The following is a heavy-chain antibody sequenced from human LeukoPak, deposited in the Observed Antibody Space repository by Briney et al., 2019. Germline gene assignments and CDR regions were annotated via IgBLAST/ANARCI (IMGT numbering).Heavy chain of an antibody. CDR2: ISGSGGST. Sequence: GGSLRLFCAASGFTFSSYAMSWVRQAPGKGLEWVSAISGSGGSTYYADSVKGRFTISRDNSKNTLYLQMNSLRAEDTAVYYCAKGGRGYTYGYRYWGQGTLVTVSS. CDR3: AKGGRGYTYGYRY. J-gene: IGHJ4*02. D-gene: IGHD5-18*01. V-gene: IGHV3-23*01. CDR1: GFTFSSYA.